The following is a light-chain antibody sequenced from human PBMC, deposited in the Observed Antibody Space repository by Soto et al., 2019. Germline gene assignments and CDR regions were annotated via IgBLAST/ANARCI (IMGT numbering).Light chain of an antibody. J-gene: IGKJ2*01. CDR3: QQLNSYPRT. CDR2: AAS. Sequence: DIQLTQSPSFLSSSVGERVTITCRASQGIRSFLAWYQQKSGKAPRLLIYAASTLQSGVPSRFSGSGSGTEFTLTISSLQPKDFATYYGQQLNSYPRTFGQGTILEIK. V-gene: IGKV1-9*01. CDR1: QGIRSF.